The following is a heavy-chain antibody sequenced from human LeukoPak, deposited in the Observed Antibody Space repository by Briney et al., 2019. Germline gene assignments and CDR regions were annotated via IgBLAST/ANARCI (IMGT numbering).Heavy chain of an antibody. V-gene: IGHV1-18*01. CDR2: LSAYNGNT. CDR1: GYTFTSYT. Sequence: ASVKVSCKASGYTFTSYTISWVRPARGQGLEGMLWLSAYNGNTDYAQKLQDRVTMTTDTSTSTAYMELRSLRSDDTAVYYCARDKAGATFWGQGTLVTVSS. D-gene: IGHD1-26*01. J-gene: IGHJ4*02. CDR3: ARDKAGATF.